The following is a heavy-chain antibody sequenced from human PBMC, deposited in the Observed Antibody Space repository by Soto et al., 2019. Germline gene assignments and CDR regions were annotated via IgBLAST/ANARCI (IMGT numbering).Heavy chain of an antibody. Sequence: QVQLVQSGGEVKKPGASVKVSCKASGYTFTNYGISWVRQAPGQGLEWMGWINVYNGNTKYAQKVQGRVTMTTDTATSTAYMELRSLRSDDTDVYYGARGVGSGSYYNQYNWFDPWGQGTLVTVSS. D-gene: IGHD3-10*01. CDR3: ARGVGSGSYYNQYNWFDP. J-gene: IGHJ5*02. CDR2: INVYNGNT. CDR1: GYTFTNYG. V-gene: IGHV1-18*01.